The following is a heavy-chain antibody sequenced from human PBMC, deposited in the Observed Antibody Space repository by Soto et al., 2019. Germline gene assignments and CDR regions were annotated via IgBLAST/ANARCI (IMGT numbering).Heavy chain of an antibody. J-gene: IGHJ3*02. V-gene: IGHV4-34*01. CDR3: ASRGRWNWNYVPRGAFDI. D-gene: IGHD1-7*01. CDR2: INHSGST. CDR1: GGSFSGYY. Sequence: QVQLQQWGAGLLKPSETLSLTCAVYGGSFSGYYWSWIRQPPGQGLEWIGEINHSGSTNYNPSLKSRVNISVDTSKNQFSLKLSSVTAADTAVYYCASRGRWNWNYVPRGAFDIWGQGTMVTVSS.